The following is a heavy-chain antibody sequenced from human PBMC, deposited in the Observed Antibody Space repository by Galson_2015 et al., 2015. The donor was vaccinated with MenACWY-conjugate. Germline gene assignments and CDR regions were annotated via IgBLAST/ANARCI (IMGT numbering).Heavy chain of an antibody. D-gene: IGHD6-19*01. J-gene: IGHJ4*02. CDR3: ARSLSIVVAGD. Sequence: SLRLSCAASGFTFRTYEMSWVRQAPGKGLEWVSYISSGGNTIYYGDYVKRRFTISRDNAKNSLYLQMNSLITEDTAIYYCARSLSIVVAGDWGQGTLVTVSS. CDR1: GFTFRTYE. CDR2: ISSGGNTI. V-gene: IGHV3-48*03.